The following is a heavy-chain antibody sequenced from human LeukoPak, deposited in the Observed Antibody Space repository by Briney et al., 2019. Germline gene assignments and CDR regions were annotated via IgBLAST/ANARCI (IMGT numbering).Heavy chain of an antibody. Sequence: GGSLRLSCVASGFSFRNYGMHWVRQAPGKGLEWATFIRSDSSYKYYADSVKGRFTTSRDNSKSTLDLQMNSLRPEDTALYYCARDRGVSGNYYDYWGQGTLVIVSS. J-gene: IGHJ4*02. D-gene: IGHD3-10*01. CDR1: GFSFRNYG. CDR3: ARDRGVSGNYYDY. CDR2: IRSDSSYK. V-gene: IGHV3-30*02.